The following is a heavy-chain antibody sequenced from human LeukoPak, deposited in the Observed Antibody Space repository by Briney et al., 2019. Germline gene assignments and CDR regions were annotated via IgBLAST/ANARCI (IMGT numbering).Heavy chain of an antibody. J-gene: IGHJ4*02. CDR1: GGSISSSSYY. CDR3: AREKWELLPIFDY. CDR2: IFYSGTT. V-gene: IGHV4-61*01. Sequence: SETLSLTCTVSGGSISSSSYYWGWIRQPPGKGLEWLGYIFYSGTTNYNPSLKSRITMSIYTSKNQFSLKLSSVTAAHTAVYYCAREKWELLPIFDYWGQGILVTVSS. D-gene: IGHD1-26*01.